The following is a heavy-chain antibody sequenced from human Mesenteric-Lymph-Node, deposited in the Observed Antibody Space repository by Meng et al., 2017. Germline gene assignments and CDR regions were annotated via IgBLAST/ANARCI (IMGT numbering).Heavy chain of an antibody. Sequence: GESLKISYAASGFTFSSYAMHWVRQAPGKGLEWVAGISYDGSHKFYADSVKGRFAISRDNSENTLFLQMSGLRADDTALYYCTRDYNDGSGRFDIWGQGTLVTVSS. CDR1: GFTFSSYA. J-gene: IGHJ4*02. D-gene: IGHD3-22*01. CDR3: TRDYNDGSGRFDI. CDR2: ISYDGSHK. V-gene: IGHV3-30*15.